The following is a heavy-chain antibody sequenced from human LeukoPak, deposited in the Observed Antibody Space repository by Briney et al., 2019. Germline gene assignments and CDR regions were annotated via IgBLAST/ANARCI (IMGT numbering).Heavy chain of an antibody. CDR1: GGSFSGYY. V-gene: IGHV4-34*01. J-gene: IGHJ4*02. D-gene: IGHD6-19*01. CDR2: INHSGST. Sequence: PSETLSLTCAVYGGSFSGYYWSWIRQPPGKGLEWIGEINHSGSTNYNPSLESRVTISVDTSKNQFSLKLSSVTAADTAVYYCARESIAVAGLWGQGTLVTVSS. CDR3: ARESIAVAGL.